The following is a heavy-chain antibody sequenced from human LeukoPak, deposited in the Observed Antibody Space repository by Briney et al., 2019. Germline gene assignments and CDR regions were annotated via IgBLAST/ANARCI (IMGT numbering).Heavy chain of an antibody. Sequence: GGSLRLSCAASGFTFSSYAMTWVRQAPGKGLEWVSVIYSGGSTYYADSVKGRFTISRDNSKNTLYLHMNSLRAEDTAVYCCARDTPWGSGYFDYWGQGTLVTVSS. CDR2: IYSGGST. CDR3: ARDTPWGSGYFDY. J-gene: IGHJ4*02. CDR1: GFTFSSYA. V-gene: IGHV3-53*01. D-gene: IGHD7-27*01.